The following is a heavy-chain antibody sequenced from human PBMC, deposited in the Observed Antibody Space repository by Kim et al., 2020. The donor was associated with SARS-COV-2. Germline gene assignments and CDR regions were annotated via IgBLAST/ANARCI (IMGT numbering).Heavy chain of an antibody. Sequence: NPSLKSRVTISVDTSKNQFSLKLSSVTAADTAVYYCARGAWGNYYYGMDVWGQGTTVTVSS. V-gene: IGHV4-59*09. J-gene: IGHJ6*02. D-gene: IGHD7-27*01. CDR3: ARGAWGNYYYGMDV.